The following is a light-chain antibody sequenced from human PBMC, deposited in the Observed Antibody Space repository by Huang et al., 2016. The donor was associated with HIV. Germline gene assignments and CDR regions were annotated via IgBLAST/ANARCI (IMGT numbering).Light chain of an antibody. Sequence: EIVLTQSPGSLSLSPGERATLSCRASQSVSRSFLAWYQQKSGQAPRILIHGASTRATGIPDRFSGSVSGTDFTLTISRLEPEDFAVYYCQQYGSSSWAFGQGTKVEIK. CDR2: GAS. CDR1: QSVSRSF. J-gene: IGKJ1*01. V-gene: IGKV3-20*01. CDR3: QQYGSSSWA.